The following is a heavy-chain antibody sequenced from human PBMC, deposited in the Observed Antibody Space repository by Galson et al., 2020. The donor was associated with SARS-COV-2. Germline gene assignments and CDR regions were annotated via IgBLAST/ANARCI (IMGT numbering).Heavy chain of an antibody. Sequence: ASVKVSCKASGYTFNGYYIHWVRQAPGQGLEWMGWINPNSGGTNFAQKFQGRVTLTRDMSISTAYMELSGLRSDDTAVYFCARSISSREWFDPWGQGTLVTVSS. CDR2: INPNSGGT. CDR3: ARSISSREWFDP. J-gene: IGHJ5*02. D-gene: IGHD1-20*01. V-gene: IGHV1-2*02. CDR1: GYTFNGYY.